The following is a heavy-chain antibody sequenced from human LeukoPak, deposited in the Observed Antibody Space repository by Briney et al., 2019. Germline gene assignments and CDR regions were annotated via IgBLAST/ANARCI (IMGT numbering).Heavy chain of an antibody. CDR1: GFTFSSYA. D-gene: IGHD6-6*01. Sequence: PGGSLRLSCAASGFTFSSYAMSWVRQAPGKGLEWVSAISGSGGSTYYADSVKGRFTISRDNSKNTLYLQMNSLRAEDTAVYCCAKDRGRYSSSSFDYWGQGTLVTVSS. CDR2: ISGSGGST. V-gene: IGHV3-23*01. J-gene: IGHJ4*02. CDR3: AKDRGRYSSSSFDY.